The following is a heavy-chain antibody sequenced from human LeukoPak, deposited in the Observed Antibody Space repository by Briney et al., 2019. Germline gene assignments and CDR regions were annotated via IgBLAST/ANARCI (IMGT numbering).Heavy chain of an antibody. CDR1: ASTFSSSG. Sequence: PGPSPSLSCAPSASTFSSSGMSSVRQPPRNGLEWVSAISGSGGSTYYADPVKGRFTTSRDNSKNTLYLQMNSLRAEDTAVYYGAKDPSIAARPLDYWGQGTLVTVSS. V-gene: IGHV3-23*01. D-gene: IGHD6-6*01. CDR2: ISGSGGST. J-gene: IGHJ4*02. CDR3: AKDPSIAARPLDY.